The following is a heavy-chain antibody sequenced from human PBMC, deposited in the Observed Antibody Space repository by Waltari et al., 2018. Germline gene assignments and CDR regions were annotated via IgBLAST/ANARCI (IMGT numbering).Heavy chain of an antibody. CDR2: IRGSGGNT. Sequence: EVQLLESGGGLVQPGGSLRLSCEASGFTFSSYAMSWVRQAPGKGLEWVSSIRGSGGNTYYADSVKGRFTIYRDNSKNTLYLQMNSLRAEDTALYYCAKWGLNYYYGLDVWGQGTTVTVSS. CDR1: GFTFSSYA. CDR3: AKWGLNYYYGLDV. V-gene: IGHV3-23*01. D-gene: IGHD3-16*01. J-gene: IGHJ6*02.